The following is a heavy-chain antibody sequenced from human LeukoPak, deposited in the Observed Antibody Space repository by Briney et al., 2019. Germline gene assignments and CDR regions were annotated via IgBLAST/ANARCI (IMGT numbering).Heavy chain of an antibody. Sequence: SETLSLTCAVYGGSFSGYYWSWIRQPPGKGLEWIGEINHSGSTNYNPSLKSRVTISVDTSKNQFSLKMSSVTAADTAVYYCARERMATEVAFDIWGQGTMVTVSS. D-gene: IGHD5-24*01. J-gene: IGHJ3*02. CDR2: INHSGST. CDR3: ARERMATEVAFDI. CDR1: GGSFSGYY. V-gene: IGHV4-34*01.